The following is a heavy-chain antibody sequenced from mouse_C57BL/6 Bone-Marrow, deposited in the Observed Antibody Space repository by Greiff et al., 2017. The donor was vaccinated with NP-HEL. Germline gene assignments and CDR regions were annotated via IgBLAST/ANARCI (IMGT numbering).Heavy chain of an antibody. CDR1: GYAFSSSW. Sequence: VQVVESGPELVKPGASVKISCKASGYAFSSSWMNWVKQRPGKGLEWIGRIYPGDGDTNYNGKFKGKATLTADKSSSTAYMQLSSLTSEDSAVYFCARLRGTYSNYGAWFAYWGQGTLVTVSA. J-gene: IGHJ3*01. D-gene: IGHD2-5*01. V-gene: IGHV1-82*01. CDR3: ARLRGTYSNYGAWFAY. CDR2: IYPGDGDT.